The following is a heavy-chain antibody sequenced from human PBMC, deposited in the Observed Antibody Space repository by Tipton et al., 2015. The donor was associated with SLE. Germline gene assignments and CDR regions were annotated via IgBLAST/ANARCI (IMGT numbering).Heavy chain of an antibody. D-gene: IGHD6-19*01. CDR2: IYYSGST. Sequence: TLSLTCTVSGGSISSHYWSWIRQPPGKGLEWIGYIYYSGSTNYNPSLKSRVTISVDTSKNQFSLKLSSVTAADTAVYYCARGEDSSGWTFDYWGQGTLVTVSS. J-gene: IGHJ4*02. CDR1: GGSISSHY. CDR3: ARGEDSSGWTFDY. V-gene: IGHV4-59*11.